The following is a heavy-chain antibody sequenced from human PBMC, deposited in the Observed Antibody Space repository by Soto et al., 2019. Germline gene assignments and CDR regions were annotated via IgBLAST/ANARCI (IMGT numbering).Heavy chain of an antibody. D-gene: IGHD5-12*01. J-gene: IGHJ5*01. CDR2: IRHDGRDK. CDR3: VREAIVASTVPHNWVDS. V-gene: IGHV3-33*01. CDR1: GFTFSSYG. Sequence: QVQLVESGGGVVQPGTSLRLSCAASGFTFSSYGMHWVRQAPGKGLEWVAVIRHDGRDKYYVDSVKGRFTISRDNSKNTWDLQMNSLRAEDTAVYYFVREAIVASTVPHNWVDSWGQGTLVTVSS.